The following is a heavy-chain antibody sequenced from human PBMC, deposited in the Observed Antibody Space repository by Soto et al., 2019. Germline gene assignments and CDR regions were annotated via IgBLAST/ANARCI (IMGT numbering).Heavy chain of an antibody. V-gene: IGHV3-74*01. CDR3: ARGDSSSWYELPYYYYGMDV. CDR2: INSDGSST. D-gene: IGHD6-13*01. CDR1: GFTFSSYW. Sequence: GGSLRLSCAASGFTFSSYWMHWVRQAPGKGLVWVSRINSDGSSTSYADSVKGRFTISRDNAKNTLYLQMNSLRAEDTAVYYCARGDSSSWYELPYYYYGMDVWGQGTTVTVSS. J-gene: IGHJ6*02.